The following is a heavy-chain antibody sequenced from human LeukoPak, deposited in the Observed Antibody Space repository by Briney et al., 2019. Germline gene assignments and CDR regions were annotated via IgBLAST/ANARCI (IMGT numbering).Heavy chain of an antibody. CDR3: AKDYYSDYVRNLDY. Sequence: PGGSLRLSCVASGFLFGSNGMHWVRQAPGKGLEWVAFIRYDGNTKYYADSVKGRFTISRDNSKNTLYLQLNSLRAEDTAVYYCAKDYYSDYVRNLDYWGQGALVTVSS. V-gene: IGHV3-30*02. CDR2: IRYDGNTK. J-gene: IGHJ4*02. CDR1: GFLFGSNG. D-gene: IGHD4-11*01.